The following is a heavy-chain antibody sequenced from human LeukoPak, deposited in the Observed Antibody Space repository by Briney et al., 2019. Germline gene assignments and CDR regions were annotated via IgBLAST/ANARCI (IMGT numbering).Heavy chain of an antibody. V-gene: IGHV3-23*01. Sequence: PGGSLSLSSAASGFIFNNYGLIWVREAPGKGLEWVSAISNDGGGTNYADFVKGRFTISRDNSKNTLFLQMNSLRAEDTALYYCAKGSSGYFVDLWGQGTLVTVSS. CDR1: GFIFNNYG. CDR2: ISNDGGGT. J-gene: IGHJ5*02. D-gene: IGHD3-22*01. CDR3: AKGSSGYFVDL.